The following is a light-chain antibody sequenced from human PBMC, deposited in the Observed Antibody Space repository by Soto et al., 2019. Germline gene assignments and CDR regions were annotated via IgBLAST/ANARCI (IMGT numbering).Light chain of an antibody. J-gene: IGLJ7*01. CDR2: EDD. V-gene: IGLV1-47*01. Sequence: QSVLTQAPSASGTLGQRVTISCSGSSSNIGTGFVYWYQQFPGAAPRLIIYEDDKRPSGVSDRFSGSKSDNTASLTISGLQFEDEADYYCCSYLGSSSVFGGGTQLTVL. CDR3: CSYLGSSSV. CDR1: SSNIGTGF.